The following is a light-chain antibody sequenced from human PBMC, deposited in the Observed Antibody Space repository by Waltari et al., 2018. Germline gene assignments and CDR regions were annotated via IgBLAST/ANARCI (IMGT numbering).Light chain of an antibody. CDR2: GAS. CDR3: LQRSNWPLT. J-gene: IGKJ4*01. CDR1: QSVSSS. Sequence: ELVMTQSPATLSLSPGVSATLSCRASQSVSSSLAWYQQKPGQAPRLLIYGASSRATGIPDRFSGSGSGTDFTLTISSLEPEDVAVYYCLQRSNWPLTFGGGTKVEIK. V-gene: IGKV3-15*01.